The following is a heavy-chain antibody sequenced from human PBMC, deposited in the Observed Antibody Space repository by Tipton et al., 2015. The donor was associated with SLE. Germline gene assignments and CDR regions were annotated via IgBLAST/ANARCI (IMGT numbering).Heavy chain of an antibody. D-gene: IGHD6-19*01. CDR2: INPNSGGT. J-gene: IGHJ4*02. V-gene: IGHV1-2*02. CDR1: GYTFTDYY. CDR3: AREGYSGGWDGDFDN. Sequence: QSGPEVKKPGASVKVSCKASGYTFTDYYIHWVRQAPGQGLEWMGWINPNSGGTMDAQKFQGRVTMTRDTSITTAYMELSSLRSDDTAVYYCAREGYSGGWDGDFDNWGQGTLVTVSS.